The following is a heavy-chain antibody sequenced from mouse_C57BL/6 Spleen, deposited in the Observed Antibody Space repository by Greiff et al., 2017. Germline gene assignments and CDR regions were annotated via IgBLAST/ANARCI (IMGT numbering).Heavy chain of an antibody. Sequence: EVMLVESEGGLVQPGSSMKLSCTASGFTFSDYYMAWVRQVPEKGLEWVANINYDGSSTYYLDSLKSRFIISRDNAKNILYLQMSSLKSEDTATYYCARGGYYDYDEGVYYYAMDYWGQGTSVTVSS. CDR3: ARGGYYDYDEGVYYYAMDY. CDR1: GFTFSDYY. CDR2: INYDGSST. J-gene: IGHJ4*01. D-gene: IGHD2-4*01. V-gene: IGHV5-16*01.